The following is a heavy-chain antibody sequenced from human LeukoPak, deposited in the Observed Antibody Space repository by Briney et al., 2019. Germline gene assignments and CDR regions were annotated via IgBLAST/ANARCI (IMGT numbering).Heavy chain of an antibody. CDR3: ARDLRGYSYGYVDY. Sequence: SETLSLTCTVSGDSISSYYWGWIRQPPGKGLEWIGSIYYSGSTYYNPSLKSRVTISVDTSKNQFSLKLSSVTAADTAVYYCARDLRGYSYGYVDYWGQGTLVTVSS. D-gene: IGHD5-18*01. CDR2: IYYSGST. V-gene: IGHV4-39*07. CDR1: GDSISSYY. J-gene: IGHJ4*02.